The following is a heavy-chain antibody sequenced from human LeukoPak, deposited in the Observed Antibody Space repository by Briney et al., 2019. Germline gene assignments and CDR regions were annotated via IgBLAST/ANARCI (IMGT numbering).Heavy chain of an antibody. Sequence: GGSLRLSCAASGFTFSSYAMNWVRQAPGKGLEWVSAISGSGGSTYYADSVKGRFTISRDNSKNTLYLQMNSLRAEDTAVYYCAKGSRYYYDSSGYYHGYYFDYWGQGTLVTVSS. D-gene: IGHD3-22*01. CDR3: AKGSRYYYDSSGYYHGYYFDY. CDR1: GFTFSSYA. V-gene: IGHV3-23*01. J-gene: IGHJ4*02. CDR2: ISGSGGST.